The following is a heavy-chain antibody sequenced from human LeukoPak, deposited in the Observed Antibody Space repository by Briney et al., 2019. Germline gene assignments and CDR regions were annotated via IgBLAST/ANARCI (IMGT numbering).Heavy chain of an antibody. CDR3: ARHFWVGAHPLDY. CDR1: GGSISSSSYY. CDR2: IYYSGSA. J-gene: IGHJ4*02. V-gene: IGHV4-39*01. D-gene: IGHD1-26*01. Sequence: SETLSLTCTVSGGSISSSSYYWGWIRQPPGKGLEWIGSIYYSGSAYYNSSLKSRVTISVDTSKNQFSLKLSSVTAADTAVYYCARHFWVGAHPLDYWGQGTLVTVSS.